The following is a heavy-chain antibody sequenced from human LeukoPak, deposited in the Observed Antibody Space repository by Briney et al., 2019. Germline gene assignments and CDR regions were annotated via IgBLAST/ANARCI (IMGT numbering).Heavy chain of an antibody. CDR3: ASKEVVVVAATMADY. CDR2: ISWNSGSI. CDR1: GFTFDDYA. D-gene: IGHD2-15*01. Sequence: GGSLRLSCAASGFTFDDYAMPWVRQAPGKGLEWVSGISWNSGSIGYADSVKGRFTISRDNSKNTLYLQMNSLRAEDTAVYYCASKEVVVVAATMADYWGQGTLVTVSS. J-gene: IGHJ4*02. V-gene: IGHV3-9*01.